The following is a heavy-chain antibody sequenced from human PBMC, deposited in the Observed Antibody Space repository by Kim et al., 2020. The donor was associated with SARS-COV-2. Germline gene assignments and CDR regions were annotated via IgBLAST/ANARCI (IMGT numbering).Heavy chain of an antibody. CDR3: ARVLEGYSSGWYEDY. J-gene: IGHJ4*02. Sequence: PSLKSRVTISVDPSKNQFSLKLSSVTAADTAVYYCARVLEGYSSGWYEDYWGQGTLVTVSS. V-gene: IGHV4-59*01. D-gene: IGHD6-19*01.